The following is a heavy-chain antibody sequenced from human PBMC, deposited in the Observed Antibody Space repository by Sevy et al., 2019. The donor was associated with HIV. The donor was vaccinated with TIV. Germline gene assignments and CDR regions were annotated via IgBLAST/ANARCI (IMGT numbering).Heavy chain of an antibody. CDR2: IYPGDSDT. CDR1: GYSFTSYW. CDR3: ARHAHYYGSGSYYLGGVDY. J-gene: IGHJ4*02. D-gene: IGHD3-10*01. V-gene: IGHV5-51*01. Sequence: GESLKISCKGSGYSFTSYWIGWVRQMPGKGLEWMGIIYPGDSDTRYSPSFQGQVTISADRSISTAYLQWSSLKASDTAMYYWARHAHYYGSGSYYLGGVDYWGQGTLVTVSS.